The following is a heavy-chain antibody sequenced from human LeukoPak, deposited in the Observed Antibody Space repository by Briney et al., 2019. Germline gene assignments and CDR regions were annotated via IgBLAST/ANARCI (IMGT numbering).Heavy chain of an antibody. CDR1: GGTFSSYA. D-gene: IGHD2-15*01. CDR3: AREMMVAATPWFDP. CDR2: IIPIFGTA. J-gene: IGHJ5*02. Sequence: SVKVSCKASGGTFSSYAISWVRQAPGQGLEWMGGIIPIFGTANYAQKFQGRVTITADESTSTAYMELSSLRSEDTAVYYCAREMMVAATPWFDPWGQGALVTVSS. V-gene: IGHV1-69*01.